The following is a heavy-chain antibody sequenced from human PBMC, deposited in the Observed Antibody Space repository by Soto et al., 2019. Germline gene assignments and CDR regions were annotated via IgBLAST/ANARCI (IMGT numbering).Heavy chain of an antibody. J-gene: IGHJ4*02. CDR3: ARDIAVDLDY. Sequence: GSLRLSCAASGFTFSSYSMNWVRQAPGKGLEWLSFISSSGSDIYYEDSVKGRFTISRDNVKNSLYLQMNSLRAEDTAVYYCARDIAVDLDYWGQGNLVTVSS. CDR1: GFTFSSYS. V-gene: IGHV3-21*05. D-gene: IGHD6-19*01. CDR2: ISSSGSDI.